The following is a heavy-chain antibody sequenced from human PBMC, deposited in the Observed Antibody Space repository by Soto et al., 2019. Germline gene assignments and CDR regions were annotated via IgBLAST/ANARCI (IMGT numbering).Heavy chain of an antibody. CDR3: ARDRAEGYGDYDFDY. J-gene: IGHJ4*02. Sequence: QVQLVESGGGVVQPGRSLRLSCAASGFTFSSYGMHWVRQAPGKGLEWVAVIWYDGSNKYYADSVKGRFTISRDNSKNTLYRQMNSLRAEDTAVYYCARDRAEGYGDYDFDYWGQGTLVTVSS. CDR2: IWYDGSNK. V-gene: IGHV3-33*01. D-gene: IGHD4-17*01. CDR1: GFTFSSYG.